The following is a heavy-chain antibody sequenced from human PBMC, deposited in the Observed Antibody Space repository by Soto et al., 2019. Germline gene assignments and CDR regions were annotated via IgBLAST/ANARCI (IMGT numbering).Heavy chain of an antibody. V-gene: IGHV1-18*01. CDR3: ARLPEREREDQTFDY. CDR2: ISAHNGNT. CDR1: GYTLTSYV. D-gene: IGHD1-26*01. J-gene: IGHJ4*02. Sequence: QVPLGQSGAEVKKPGASVKVSCKASGYTLTSYVISGARQAPGQGLEWMGWISAHNGNTNYAQTLQGRVTMSTDTSTSTAYVELRSMRSDTTAVYYWARLPEREREDQTFDYWGQGTLVTVSS.